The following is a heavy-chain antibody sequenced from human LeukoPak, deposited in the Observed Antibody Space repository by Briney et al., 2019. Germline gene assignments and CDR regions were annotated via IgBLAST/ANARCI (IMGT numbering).Heavy chain of an antibody. CDR2: VYYSGST. V-gene: IGHV4-59*05. D-gene: IGHD3-16*01. CDR3: ARHDSERAISGMDV. J-gene: IGHJ6*02. Sequence: SETLSLTCTVSGGSISSYYWSWIRQPPGKGLEWIGSVYYSGSTYNNPSLKSRVTISVDTSKNQFSLKLSSVTAADTAVYYCARHDSERAISGMDVWGQGTTVTVSS. CDR1: GGSISSYY.